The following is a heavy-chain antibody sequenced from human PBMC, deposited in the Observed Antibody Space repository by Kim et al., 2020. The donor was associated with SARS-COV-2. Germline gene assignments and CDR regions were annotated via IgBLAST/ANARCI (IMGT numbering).Heavy chain of an antibody. CDR3: VRDTSASFDY. D-gene: IGHD1-26*01. V-gene: IGHV3-33*01. J-gene: IGHJ4*02. CDR2: IWYDGSNK. CDR1: GFTFRNYG. Sequence: GGSLRLSCAASGFTFRNYGMHWVRQAPGKGLEWVTVIWYDGSNKYYADSVKGRFTISRDNSKNMVYLQMNSLRAEDTAVYYCVRDTSASFDYWGQGTLVSVYS.